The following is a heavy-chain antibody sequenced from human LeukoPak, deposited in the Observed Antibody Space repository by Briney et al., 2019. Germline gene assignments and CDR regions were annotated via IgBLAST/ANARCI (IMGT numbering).Heavy chain of an antibody. CDR3: ARGSPSTSAVPAS. J-gene: IGHJ5*02. V-gene: IGHV4-4*07. CDR1: GGSISGYY. Sequence: SETLFLTCTVSGGSISGYYWSWIRQPAGKGLEWIGRVYSGGSTNYNPSFESRVTMSVDTSKNQISLRLSSVTAADTAVYYCARGSPSTSAVPASWGQGTLVTVSS. D-gene: IGHD2-2*01. CDR2: VYSGGST.